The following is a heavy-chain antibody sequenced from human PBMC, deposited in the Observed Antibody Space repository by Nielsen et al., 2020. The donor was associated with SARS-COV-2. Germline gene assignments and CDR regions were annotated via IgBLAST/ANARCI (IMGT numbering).Heavy chain of an antibody. D-gene: IGHD6-19*01. CDR1: GYSFTSYW. J-gene: IGHJ6*02. CDR3: ARRASPRGWYVEGDYYYYYGMDV. V-gene: IGHV5-10-1*01. CDR2: IDPSDSYT. Sequence: KVSCKGSGYSFTSYWISWVRQMPGKGLEWMGRIDPSDSYTNYSPSFQGHVTISADKSISTAYLQWSSLKASDTAMYYCARRASPRGWYVEGDYYYYYGMDVWGQGTTVTVSS.